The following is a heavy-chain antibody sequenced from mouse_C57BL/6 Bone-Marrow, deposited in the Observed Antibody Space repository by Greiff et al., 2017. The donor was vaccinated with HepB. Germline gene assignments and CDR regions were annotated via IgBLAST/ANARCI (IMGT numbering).Heavy chain of an antibody. D-gene: IGHD4-1*01. V-gene: IGHV1-64*01. Sequence: QVQLQQPGAELVKPGASVKLSCKASGYTFTSYWMHWVKQRPGQGLEWIGMIHPNSGSTNYNEKFKSKATLTVDKSSSTAYMQLSSPTSEDSAVYYCARERELGLISWYFDVWGTGTTVTVSS. CDR1: GYTFTSYW. CDR3: ARERELGLISWYFDV. J-gene: IGHJ1*03. CDR2: IHPNSGST.